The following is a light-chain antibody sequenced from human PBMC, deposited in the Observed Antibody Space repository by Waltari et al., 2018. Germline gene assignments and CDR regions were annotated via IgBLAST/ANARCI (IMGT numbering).Light chain of an antibody. CDR1: SIISNW. J-gene: IGKJ2*01. CDR3: QQYNTYSS. Sequence: DIQMTQSPSSLSASVGDRVTITCRASSIISNWLAWYQQKPRKAPILLIYKASTVKSGVPARFSGSASGTQFTLTISSLQPGDFATYYCQQYNTYSSFSQGTKLEIK. CDR2: KAS. V-gene: IGKV1-5*03.